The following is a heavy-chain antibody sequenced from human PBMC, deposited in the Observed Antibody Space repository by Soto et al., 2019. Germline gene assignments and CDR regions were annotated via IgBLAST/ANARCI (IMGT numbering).Heavy chain of an antibody. CDR3: AREGSTTVRDYFDY. J-gene: IGHJ4*02. CDR2: IYYSGST. V-gene: IGHV4-59*01. D-gene: IGHD4-17*01. CDR1: GGSISSDY. Sequence: SDTLSLTCTVSGGSISSDYWSWIQQPPGKGLEWIGYIYYSGSTNYNPSLKSRVTISVDTSKNQFSLKLSSVTAADTAVYYCAREGSTTVRDYFDYWGQGTLVTVS.